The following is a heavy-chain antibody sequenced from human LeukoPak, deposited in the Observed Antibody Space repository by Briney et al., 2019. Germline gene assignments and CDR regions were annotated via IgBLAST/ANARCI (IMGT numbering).Heavy chain of an antibody. J-gene: IGHJ1*01. CDR3: VRHYHEAGTAKGYFQR. CDR2: IYYTGST. Sequence: WETLSLTCAVSGGSLSSYYWSWIRQPPGAGPEWIGYIYYTGSTNCNPSLKSRVTISLDSSTTQFSLSLNSLTTADTAVYYCVRHYHEAGTAKGYFQRWGQGTLVTVSS. V-gene: IGHV4-59*01. D-gene: IGHD3-10*01. CDR1: GGSLSSYY.